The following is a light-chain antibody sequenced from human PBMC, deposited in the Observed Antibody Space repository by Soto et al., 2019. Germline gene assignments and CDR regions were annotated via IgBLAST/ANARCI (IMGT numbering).Light chain of an antibody. CDR2: DVN. Sequence: VLTQPASVSGSPGQSITISCTGTNSDVGSYNRVSWYQQPPGTAPKLIIYDVNNRPSGVSYRFSGSKSGNTASLTISGLQAEDEADYYCNSYTTSETYVFGTGTKVTVL. CDR3: NSYTTSETYV. J-gene: IGLJ1*01. V-gene: IGLV2-14*01. CDR1: NSDVGSYNR.